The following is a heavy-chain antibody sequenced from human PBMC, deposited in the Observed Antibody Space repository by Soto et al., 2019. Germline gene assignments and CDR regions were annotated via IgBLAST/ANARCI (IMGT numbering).Heavy chain of an antibody. CDR2: SYYRGST. CDR1: RGSISSRSHY. CDR3: ATADGFGVVTPFFEY. V-gene: IGHV4-39*01. J-gene: IGHJ4*02. Sequence: QLQLQESGPGLVKPPESLSLTCTVSRGSISSRSHYWGWIRQSPGRHLEWIGSSYYRGSTHYNPSLKTRVTISVDTSKNQVSLKVYSVTAADTAVYYCATADGFGVVTPFFEYWCQGMLVTVSS. D-gene: IGHD3-3*01.